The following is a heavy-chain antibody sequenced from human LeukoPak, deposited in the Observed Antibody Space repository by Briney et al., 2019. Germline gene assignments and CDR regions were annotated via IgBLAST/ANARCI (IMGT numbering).Heavy chain of an antibody. CDR3: ARGATYGGGDY. D-gene: IGHD4-23*01. CDR2: ISTSSATI. J-gene: IGHJ4*02. V-gene: IGHV3-48*04. CDR1: GFTFSTYG. Sequence: GGSLRLSCVASGFTFSTYGMNWVRQAPGKGLEWVSYISTSSATIYYTDSVKGRFTISRDNANNSLDLQMNSLRVDDTAVYYCARGATYGGGDYWGQGTLVTVSS.